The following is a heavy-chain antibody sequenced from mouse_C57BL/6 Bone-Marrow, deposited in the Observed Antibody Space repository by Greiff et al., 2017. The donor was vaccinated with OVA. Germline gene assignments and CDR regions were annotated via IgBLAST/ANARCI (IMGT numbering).Heavy chain of an antibody. CDR3: SYYYGSSDYYAMGY. CDR2: IYPNSGST. D-gene: IGHD1-1*01. Sequence: QVQLQQPGAELVKPGASVTLSCKASGYTFTSYCMHWVKQRPGQGLEWIGMIYPNSGSTNYNEKFKSKATLTVDKSSSTAYMQLSSLTSEDSAVYCGSYYYGSSDYYAMGYWGQGTSVTVSS. J-gene: IGHJ4*01. CDR1: GYTFTSYC. V-gene: IGHV1-64*01.